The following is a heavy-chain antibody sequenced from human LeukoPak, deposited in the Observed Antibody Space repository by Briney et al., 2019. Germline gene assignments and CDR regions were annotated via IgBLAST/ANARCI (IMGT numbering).Heavy chain of an antibody. D-gene: IGHD3-3*01. CDR3: ARDSAFWSGSHPFDY. J-gene: IGHJ4*02. V-gene: IGHV3-21*01. CDR2: ISSSSSYI. CDR1: GFTFSSYS. Sequence: GGSLRLSCAASGFTFSSYSMNWVRQAPGKGLEWVSSISSSSSYIYYADSVKGRFTISRDNAKNSLYLQMNSLRAEDTAVYYCARDSAFWSGSHPFDYWGQGTLVTVSS.